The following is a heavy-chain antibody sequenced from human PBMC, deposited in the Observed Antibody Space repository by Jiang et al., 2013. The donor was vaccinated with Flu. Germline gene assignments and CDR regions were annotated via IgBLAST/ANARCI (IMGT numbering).Heavy chain of an antibody. V-gene: IGHV1-69*01. J-gene: IGHJ5*02. Sequence: GAEVKKPGSSVKVSCKASGGTFSSYAISWVRQAPGQGLEWMGGIIPIFGTANYAQKFQGRVTITADESTSTAYMELSSLRSEDTAVYYCARALPSSGWYHPLHWFDPWGQGTLVTVSS. D-gene: IGHD6-19*01. CDR3: ARALPSSGWYHPLHWFDP. CDR1: GGTFSSYA. CDR2: IIPIFGTA.